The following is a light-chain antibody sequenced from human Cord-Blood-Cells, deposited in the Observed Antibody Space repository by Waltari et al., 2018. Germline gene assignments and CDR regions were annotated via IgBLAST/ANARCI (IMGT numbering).Light chain of an antibody. CDR2: EGS. CDR1: SSHAGRYNL. Sequence: QSALTQPASAAGPPGPSIPISGTANSSHAGRYNLVSGYQQHPGKAPQLMIYEGSERPAGVSNRFSGSKSCNTASLTISGVQAEDEADYYCCSYAGSSTWVFGGGTKLTVL. CDR3: CSYAGSSTWV. V-gene: IGLV2-23*01. J-gene: IGLJ3*02.